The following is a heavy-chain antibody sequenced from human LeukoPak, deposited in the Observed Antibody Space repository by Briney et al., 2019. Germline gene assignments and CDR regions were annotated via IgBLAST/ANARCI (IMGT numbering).Heavy chain of an antibody. Sequence: PGGSLRLSCAASGFTFSSYWMSWVRQAPGKGLEWVANIKQDGSEKYYVDSVKGRFTISRDNAKNSLYLQMNSLRAEDTAVYYCARVTDPKLYCSGGSCYSYNWFDPWGQGTLVTVSS. J-gene: IGHJ5*02. CDR3: ARVTDPKLYCSGGSCYSYNWFDP. CDR1: GFTFSSYW. D-gene: IGHD2-15*01. V-gene: IGHV3-7*01. CDR2: IKQDGSEK.